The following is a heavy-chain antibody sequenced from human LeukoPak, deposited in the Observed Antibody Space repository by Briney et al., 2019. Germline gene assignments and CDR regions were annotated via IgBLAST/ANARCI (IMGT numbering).Heavy chain of an antibody. CDR3: ARIDSSSWYYFDY. Sequence: SETLSLTCTVSGYSISSGYYWGWIRQPPGKGLEWIGSIYHSGSTYYNPSLKSRVTISVDTSKNQFSLKLSSVTAADTAVYYCARIDSSSWYYFDYWGQGTLVTVSS. CDR1: GYSISSGYY. CDR2: IYHSGST. D-gene: IGHD6-13*01. J-gene: IGHJ4*02. V-gene: IGHV4-38-2*02.